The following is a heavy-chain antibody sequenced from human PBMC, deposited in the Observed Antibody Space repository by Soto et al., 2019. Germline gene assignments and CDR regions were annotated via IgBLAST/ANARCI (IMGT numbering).Heavy chain of an antibody. Sequence: GGSLRLSCAAFEFTFSTYSMAWVRQAPGKGLEWVSYISSSSSPTYYADSVKGRFTISRDNAENSLNLQMDGLRAEDTAIYYCARDPGASYFDYWGQGTLVTVSS. V-gene: IGHV3-48*01. D-gene: IGHD3-10*01. CDR1: EFTFSTYS. CDR2: ISSSSSPT. J-gene: IGHJ4*02. CDR3: ARDPGASYFDY.